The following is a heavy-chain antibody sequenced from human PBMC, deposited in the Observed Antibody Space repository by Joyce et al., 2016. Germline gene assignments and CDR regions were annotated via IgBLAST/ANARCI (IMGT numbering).Heavy chain of an antibody. J-gene: IGHJ4*02. V-gene: IGHV1-46*01. Sequence: QVQLVQSGAEVKKPGASVKVSCKASGYTFTRYYMHWVRQAPGQGLEWMGIISPRGGGTTYAQNFQGRVTMTRDTSTTTVYMELSRLRSEDTAVYYCARELVTTGPEGDYWGQGTLVTVSS. CDR3: ARELVTTGPEGDY. CDR1: GYTFTRYY. CDR2: ISPRGGGT. D-gene: IGHD4-17*01.